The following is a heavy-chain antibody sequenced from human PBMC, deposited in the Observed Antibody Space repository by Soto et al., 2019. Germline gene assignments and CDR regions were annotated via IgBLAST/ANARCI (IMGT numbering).Heavy chain of an antibody. D-gene: IGHD1-7*01. CDR3: ARDRISRTTGNYYYGMDV. V-gene: IGHV3-30-3*01. CDR2: ISFDGNNQ. Sequence: PGGSLRLSCAASGFTFSDYTFHWVRQAPGKGLDWVAVISFDGNNQYYTDSVKGRFTVSRDESKDTVTLLMNSLRPEDTGVYYCARDRISRTTGNYYYGMDVWGQGTTVTV. J-gene: IGHJ6*02. CDR1: GFTFSDYT.